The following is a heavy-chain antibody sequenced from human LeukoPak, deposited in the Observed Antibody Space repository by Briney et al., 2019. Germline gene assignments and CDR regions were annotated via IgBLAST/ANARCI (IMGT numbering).Heavy chain of an antibody. CDR3: AKDISGYYRPFDY. CDR1: GFSFSGYA. Sequence: PGGSLRLSCAASGFSFSGYAMSWVRQAPGKGLEWVSSISGSGSHTYHADSVKGRFTISRDNSKNTLYLQMNSLRAEDTAVYHCAKDISGYYRPFDYWGQGTLVTVSS. J-gene: IGHJ4*02. D-gene: IGHD3-22*01. V-gene: IGHV3-23*01. CDR2: ISGSGSHT.